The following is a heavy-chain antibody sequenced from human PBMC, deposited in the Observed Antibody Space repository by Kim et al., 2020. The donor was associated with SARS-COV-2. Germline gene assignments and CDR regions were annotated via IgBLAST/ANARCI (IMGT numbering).Heavy chain of an antibody. J-gene: IGHJ5*02. CDR1: GFTFSDYY. D-gene: IGHD3-9*01. CDR2: ISSSSSYT. CDR3: ARAYYDIWTGYQNNWFDP. Sequence: GGSLRLSCAASGFTFSDYYMSWIRQAPGKGLEWVSYISSSSSYTNYEDSVKGRFTISRDNAKNSLYLQMNSLRAEDTAVYYCARAYYDIWTGYQNNWFDPWGQGTLVTVSS. V-gene: IGHV3-11*06.